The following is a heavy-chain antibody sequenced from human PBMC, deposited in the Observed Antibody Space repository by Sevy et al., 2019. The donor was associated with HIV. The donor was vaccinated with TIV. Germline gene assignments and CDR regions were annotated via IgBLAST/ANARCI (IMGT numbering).Heavy chain of an antibody. CDR3: STDPIIVLLVTDGMDV. Sequence: GGSLRLPCAASGFTFSYAWMSWVRQAPGKGLEWVGRIKSKADGGTTDYGAPVKGRFTISRDDSKSTLYLQMNSLKTEDTAVYYCSTDPIIVLLVTDGMDVWGQGTTVTVSS. CDR2: IKSKADGGTT. CDR1: GFTFSYAW. J-gene: IGHJ6*02. V-gene: IGHV3-15*01. D-gene: IGHD2-8*02.